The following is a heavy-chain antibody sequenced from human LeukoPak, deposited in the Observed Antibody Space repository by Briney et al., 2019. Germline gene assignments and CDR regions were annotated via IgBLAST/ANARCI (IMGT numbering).Heavy chain of an antibody. V-gene: IGHV3-30*02. CDR3: AKTGGDSVLYYYYMDV. Sequence: GGSLRLSCVASGFTFGSYWMHWVRQAPGKGLEWVAFIQYDGSNKNYADSVKGRFTISRDYSKNTLYLQMNSLRAEDTAVYYCAKTGGDSVLYYYYMDVWGKGTTVTVSS. J-gene: IGHJ6*03. CDR1: GFTFGSYW. D-gene: IGHD3-10*01. CDR2: IQYDGSNK.